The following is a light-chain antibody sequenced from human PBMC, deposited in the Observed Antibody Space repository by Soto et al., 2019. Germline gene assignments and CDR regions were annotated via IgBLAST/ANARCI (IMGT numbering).Light chain of an antibody. Sequence: EIVLTQSPATLSLSPGERATLSCRASPSVTNYLAWYQQKPVQAPRLVIYGAFNRATGIPARFSGSGSGTDFTLTISSLEPEDFAVYYCQQRNIWPPVTFGQGTRLEIK. CDR2: GAF. V-gene: IGKV3-11*01. CDR1: PSVTNY. CDR3: QQRNIWPPVT. J-gene: IGKJ5*01.